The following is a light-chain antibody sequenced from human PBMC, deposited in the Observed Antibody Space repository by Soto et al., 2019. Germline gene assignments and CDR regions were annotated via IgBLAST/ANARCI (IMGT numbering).Light chain of an antibody. V-gene: IGKV3-15*01. CDR1: QSVSSN. CDR2: GAS. CDR3: QKYNSAPWT. Sequence: EIVMTQSPAPPSLSPGEKATLSLRASQSVSSNLAWYQQKPGQAPRLLIYGASTRATGIPARFSGSGSGTEFTLTISSLQPEDVATYYCQKYNSAPWTFGQGTKVDIK. J-gene: IGKJ1*01.